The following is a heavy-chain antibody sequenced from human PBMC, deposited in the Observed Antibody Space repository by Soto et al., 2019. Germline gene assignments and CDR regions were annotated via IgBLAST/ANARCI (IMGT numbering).Heavy chain of an antibody. D-gene: IGHD2-15*01. Sequence: QVQMVQSGAEVKKPGDSVKVSCKASGYIFTDYYMHWVRQAPGQGFEWVGGINAASGNTHYVAKFQGRVTVTRDTSTSTAYMELNRLTSDDTAVYYCASEDCRNTNCLKGFDYWGQGTLVTVSS. V-gene: IGHV1-2*02. CDR3: ASEDCRNTNCLKGFDY. CDR2: INAASGNT. CDR1: GYIFTDYY. J-gene: IGHJ4*02.